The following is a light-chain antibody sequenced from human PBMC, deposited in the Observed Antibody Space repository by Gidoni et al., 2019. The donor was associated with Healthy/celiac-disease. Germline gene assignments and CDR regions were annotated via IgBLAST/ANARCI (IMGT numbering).Light chain of an antibody. CDR2: DAS. Sequence: EIVLTQSPATLSVSPGERATRSCRASQSVSSYLAWYQQKPGQAPRLLIYDASNRAPGIPARFSGSGSGTDFTLTISSLEPEDFAVYYCQQRSNWPITFGQGTRLEIK. CDR3: QQRSNWPIT. V-gene: IGKV3-11*01. J-gene: IGKJ5*01. CDR1: QSVSSY.